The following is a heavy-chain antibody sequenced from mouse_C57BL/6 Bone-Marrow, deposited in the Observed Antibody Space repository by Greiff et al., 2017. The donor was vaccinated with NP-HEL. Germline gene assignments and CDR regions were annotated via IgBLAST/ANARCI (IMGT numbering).Heavy chain of an antibody. Sequence: VQLQQPGAELVKPGASVKMSCKASGYTFTSHWITWVKQRPGQGLEWIGDIYPGSGSTNYNEKFKSKATLTVDTSSSTAYMQLSSLTSEDSAVYYCARGIFYYYGSSWYFDVWGTGTTVTVSS. D-gene: IGHD1-1*01. CDR2: IYPGSGST. CDR3: ARGIFYYYGSSWYFDV. CDR1: GYTFTSHW. V-gene: IGHV1-55*01. J-gene: IGHJ1*03.